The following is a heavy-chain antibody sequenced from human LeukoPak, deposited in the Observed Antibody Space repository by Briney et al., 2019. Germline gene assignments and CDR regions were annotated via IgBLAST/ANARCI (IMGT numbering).Heavy chain of an antibody. V-gene: IGHV3-7*05. CDR2: IHEDGSDE. Sequence: PGGSLRLSCVVSGFTFSSYWMNWVRQAPGRGLEWVANIHEDGSDEYYVDSVKGRFTISRDNAKNSLYLQMNSLRAEDTAVYYCARTLRLHTPRAFDIWGQGTMVTVSS. CDR1: GFTFSSYW. CDR3: ARTLRLHTPRAFDI. D-gene: IGHD5-24*01. J-gene: IGHJ3*02.